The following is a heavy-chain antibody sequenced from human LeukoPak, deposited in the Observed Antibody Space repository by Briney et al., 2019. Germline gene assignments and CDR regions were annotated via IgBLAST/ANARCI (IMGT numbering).Heavy chain of an antibody. Sequence: GGSLRLSCAASGFTFSSYSMIWLRQAPGKGLEWVSSISSSSSYIYYADSVKGRFTISRDNAKNSLYLQMNSLRAEDTAVYYCARDRRGALWFGELLAPYYYGMDVWGQGTTVTVSS. D-gene: IGHD3-10*01. V-gene: IGHV3-21*01. J-gene: IGHJ6*02. CDR2: ISSSSSYI. CDR1: GFTFSSYS. CDR3: ARDRRGALWFGELLAPYYYGMDV.